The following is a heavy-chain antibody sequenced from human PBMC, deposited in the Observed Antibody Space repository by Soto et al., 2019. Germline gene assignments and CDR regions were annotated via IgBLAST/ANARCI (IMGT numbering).Heavy chain of an antibody. CDR3: ARSVYDSGGYFYLLYY. D-gene: IGHD3-22*01. V-gene: IGHV4-31*03. CDR1: GGSISSGGYY. CDR2: IYYSGST. J-gene: IGHJ4*02. Sequence: SETLSLTCTVSGGSISSGGYYWSWIRQHPGKGLEWIGYIYYSGSTYYNPSLKSRVTISVDTSKNQFSLKLSSVTAADTAVYYCARSVYDSGGYFYLLYYRAQRTPVPVSS.